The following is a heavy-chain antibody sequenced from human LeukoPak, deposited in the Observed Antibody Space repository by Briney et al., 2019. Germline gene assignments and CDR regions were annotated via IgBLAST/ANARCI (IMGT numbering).Heavy chain of an antibody. CDR3: ARVVSSGWYDPNFDY. J-gene: IGHJ4*02. Sequence: PGGSLRLSCEASGFTFNNFGMHWVRQAPGKGLEWVAFIGYDESKKYYAESVKGRFTISRDDSKNTLYLQMSALKTEDTAVYYCARVVSSGWYDPNFDYWGQGTLVAVSS. CDR1: GFTFNNFG. D-gene: IGHD6-19*01. V-gene: IGHV3-30*02. CDR2: IGYDESKK.